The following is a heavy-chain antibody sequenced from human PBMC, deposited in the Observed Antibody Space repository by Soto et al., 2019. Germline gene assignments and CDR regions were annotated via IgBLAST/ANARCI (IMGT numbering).Heavy chain of an antibody. V-gene: IGHV1-69*04. CDR3: AREAGSGGVMDV. J-gene: IGHJ6*03. CDR1: GGTFSSYT. D-gene: IGHD2-15*01. CDR2: IIPILGIA. Sequence: ASVKVSCKASGGTFSSYTISWVRQAPGQGLEWMGRIIPILGIANYAQKFQGRVTITADKSTSTAYMELSSLRSEDTAVYYCAREAGSGGVMDVWGKGTTVTVSS.